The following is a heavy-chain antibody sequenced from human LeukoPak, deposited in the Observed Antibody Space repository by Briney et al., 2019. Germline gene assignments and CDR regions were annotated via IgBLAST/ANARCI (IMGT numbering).Heavy chain of an antibody. CDR2: INHSGST. Sequence: SETLSLTCAVYGGSFSGYYWSWIRQPPVKGLEWIGEINHSGSTNYNPSLKSRVTISVDTSKNQFSLKLSSVTAADTAVYYCARESMLGSMVRGVIRYWGQGTLVTVSS. CDR1: GGSFSGYY. J-gene: IGHJ4*02. V-gene: IGHV4-34*01. D-gene: IGHD3-10*01. CDR3: ARESMLGSMVRGVIRY.